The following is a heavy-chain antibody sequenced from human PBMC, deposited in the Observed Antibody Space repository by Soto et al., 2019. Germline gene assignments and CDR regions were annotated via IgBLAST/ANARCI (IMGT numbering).Heavy chain of an antibody. J-gene: IGHJ3*02. D-gene: IGHD1-1*01. CDR2: ISFDGSNQ. V-gene: IGHV3-30*18. Sequence: QVQLVESGGGVVQPGRSLRLSCAASGFMFNAYGMHWVRQAPGNGLEWVAVISFDGSNQYYADSVKGRFTISRDNSKNTLYLQMHNLRPEDTAVYFCVKAGTMSGTGTTPRSFDNWGRVTMVTVSS. CDR1: GFMFNAYG. CDR3: VKAGTMSGTGTTPRSFDN.